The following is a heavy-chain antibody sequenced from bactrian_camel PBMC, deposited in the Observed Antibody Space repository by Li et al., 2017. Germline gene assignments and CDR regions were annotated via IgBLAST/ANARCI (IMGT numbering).Heavy chain of an antibody. CDR2: LDSDGTT. Sequence: HVQLVESGGGSVQAGGSLRLSCSASMFTYSRLCMAWFRQTPGKEREVVASLDSDGTTEYADSLEGRFTISKDNNKNTLYLQMNDLKPEDTAMYYCAAEGRGREWMTAVQALSIIYLRNFGYWGQGTQVTVS. J-gene: IGHJ6*01. CDR1: MFTYSRLC. D-gene: IGHD3*01. CDR3: AAEGRGREWMTAVQALSIIYLRNFGY. V-gene: IGHV3S55*01.